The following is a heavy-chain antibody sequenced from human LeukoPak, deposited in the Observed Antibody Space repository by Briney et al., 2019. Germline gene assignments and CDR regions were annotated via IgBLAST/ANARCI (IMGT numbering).Heavy chain of an antibody. CDR3: ARIGYSSSSLDF. CDR2: INKDGSVE. D-gene: IGHD6-6*01. V-gene: IGHV3-7*03. Sequence: PGGSLRLSCAASGFTFSSYWMTWVRQAPGKGLEWVANINKDGSVEYYVDSVKGRFTISRDNAKNSLYLQMNSLRAEDTAIYDCARIGYSSSSLDFWGRGTLVTVSS. J-gene: IGHJ4*02. CDR1: GFTFSSYW.